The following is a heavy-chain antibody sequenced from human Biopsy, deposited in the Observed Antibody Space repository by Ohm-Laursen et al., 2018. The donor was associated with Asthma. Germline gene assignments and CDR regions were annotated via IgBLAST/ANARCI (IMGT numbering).Heavy chain of an antibody. V-gene: IGHV1-3*01. J-gene: IGHJ3*02. CDR2: INAGNGNT. CDR3: ARTYYDFLTGQVNDAFDI. D-gene: IGHD3-9*01. Sequence: ASVKVSCKASGYTFIHFAIHRVRQAPGQRLEWMGWINAGNGNTKYSQKVQGRVTITRDTSASTAYMDLSSLRSEDTAVYYCARTYYDFLTGQVNDAFDIWGQGTMVTVSS. CDR1: GYTFIHFA.